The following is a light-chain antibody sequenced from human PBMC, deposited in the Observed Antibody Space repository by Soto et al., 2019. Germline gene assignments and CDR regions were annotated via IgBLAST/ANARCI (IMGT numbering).Light chain of an antibody. Sequence: DIQLTQSPSFLSASVDDRITITCRASQDVGHSFAWYQQKPGKSPKLLIHAAATLRGGVPSRFSGGGSGTEFTLTISSLQPEDFATYFCQQLKSSPFTFGPGAKVDIE. CDR3: QQLKSSPFT. CDR2: AAA. V-gene: IGKV1-9*01. J-gene: IGKJ3*01. CDR1: QDVGHS.